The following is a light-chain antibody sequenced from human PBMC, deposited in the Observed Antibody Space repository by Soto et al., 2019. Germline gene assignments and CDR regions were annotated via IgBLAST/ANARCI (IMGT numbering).Light chain of an antibody. V-gene: IGKV1-5*03. CDR2: KAS. Sequence: PVTQSPSTLSAPVGDRVTITCRASQSISTWLAWYQQEPGKAPKLLIHKASSLQSGVPSRFSGSGSGTDFTLTISSLHPDDFATYYGQQYNSYSPTFGQGTKVDIK. CDR3: QQYNSYSPT. CDR1: QSISTW. J-gene: IGKJ1*01.